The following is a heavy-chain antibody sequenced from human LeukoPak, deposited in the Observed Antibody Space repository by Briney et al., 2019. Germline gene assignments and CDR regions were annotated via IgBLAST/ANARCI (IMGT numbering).Heavy chain of an antibody. J-gene: IGHJ4*02. Sequence: PSETLSLTCAVYGGSFSGYYWSWIRQPPGKGLEWIGEINHSGSTNYNPSLKSRVTISVDTSKNQFSLKLSSVTAADTAVYYCAVGMGSSGYYFDYWGQGTLVTVSS. CDR2: INHSGST. D-gene: IGHD3-22*01. CDR1: GGSFSGYY. V-gene: IGHV4-34*01. CDR3: AVGMGSSGYYFDY.